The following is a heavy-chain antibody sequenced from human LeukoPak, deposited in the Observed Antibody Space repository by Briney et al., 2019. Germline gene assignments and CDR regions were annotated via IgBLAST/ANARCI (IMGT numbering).Heavy chain of an antibody. CDR2: ISSSSSYI. Sequence: PGGSLRLSCAASGFTFSSYSMNGVRQAPGKGLEWVSSISSSSSYIYYADSVKGRFTISRDNAKNSLYLQMNSLRAEDTAVYYCARGRVGGFDYWGQGTLVTVSS. CDR3: ARGRVGGFDY. D-gene: IGHD3-16*01. J-gene: IGHJ4*02. CDR1: GFTFSSYS. V-gene: IGHV3-21*01.